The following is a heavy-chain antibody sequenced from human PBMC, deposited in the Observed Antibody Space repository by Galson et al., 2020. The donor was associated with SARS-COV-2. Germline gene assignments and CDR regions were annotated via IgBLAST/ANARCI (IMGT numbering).Heavy chain of an antibody. CDR3: ARDSWSGYSGYDHYYYYYGMDV. V-gene: IGHV3-7*01. J-gene: IGHJ6*02. CDR1: GFTFSSYW. Sequence: QLGESLKISCAASGFTFSSYWMSWVRQAPGKGLEWVANIKQDGSEKYYVDSVKGRFTISRDNAKNSLYLQMNSLRAEDTAVYYCARDSWSGYSGYDHYYYYYGMDVWGQGTTVTVSS. D-gene: IGHD5-12*01. CDR2: IKQDGSEK.